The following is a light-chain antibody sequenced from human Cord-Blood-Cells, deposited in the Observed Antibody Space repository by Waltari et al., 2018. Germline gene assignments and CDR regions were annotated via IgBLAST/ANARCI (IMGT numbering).Light chain of an antibody. CDR2: RNK. CDR3: AAWDDSLSGRV. J-gene: IGLJ2*01. Sequence: QSVLTQPPPASGTPGQRVTISCSGSSPNIGSNYVYWYQQLPGTAPKLLIYRNKQRPSGVPDRFSGSKSGTSASLAISGLRSEDEADYYCAAWDDSLSGRVFGGGTKLTVL. V-gene: IGLV1-47*01. CDR1: SPNIGSNY.